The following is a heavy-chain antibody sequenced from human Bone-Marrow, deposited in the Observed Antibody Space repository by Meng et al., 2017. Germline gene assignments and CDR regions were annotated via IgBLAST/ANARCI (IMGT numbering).Heavy chain of an antibody. CDR3: ARGHSSGYPDSDLEY. V-gene: IGHV3-9*01. D-gene: IGHD3-22*01. CDR2: ISWNSGSI. J-gene: IGHJ4*01. Sequence: SLKISCAASGFTFDDYAMHWVRQAPGKGLEWVSGISWNSGSIGYADSVKGRFTISRDNAKNSLYLQMNSLRAEDTAVYYCARGHSSGYPDSDLEYWGQGTLVTVSS. CDR1: GFTFDDYA.